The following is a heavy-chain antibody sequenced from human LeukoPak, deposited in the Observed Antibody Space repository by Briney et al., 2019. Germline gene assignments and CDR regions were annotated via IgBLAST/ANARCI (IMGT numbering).Heavy chain of an antibody. V-gene: IGHV4-34*01. J-gene: IGHJ4*02. CDR1: GGSSSGYY. D-gene: IGHD5-18*01. CDR2: INHSGST. Sequence: SETLSLTCAVYGGSSSGYYWSWIRQPPGKGLEWIGEINHSGSTNYNPSLKSRVTISVDTSKNQFSLKLSSVTAADTAVYYCARGSIRRGYSFGLDYWGQGTLVTVSS. CDR3: ARGSIRRGYSFGLDY.